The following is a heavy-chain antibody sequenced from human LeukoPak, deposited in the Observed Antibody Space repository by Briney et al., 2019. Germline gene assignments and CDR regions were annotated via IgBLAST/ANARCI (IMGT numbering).Heavy chain of an antibody. CDR1: GFTFSSHW. J-gene: IGHJ4*02. V-gene: IGHV3-15*04. CDR3: TTGIRGD. D-gene: IGHD3-10*01. Sequence: GGSLRLSCAASGFTFSSHWVHWVRQAPGEGLDWVGRIASKTDGGATDYAAPVKGRFTISRDDSKNTLNLQMNSLKTEDTAVYYCTTGIRGDWGQGTLVTVSS. CDR2: IASKTDGGAT.